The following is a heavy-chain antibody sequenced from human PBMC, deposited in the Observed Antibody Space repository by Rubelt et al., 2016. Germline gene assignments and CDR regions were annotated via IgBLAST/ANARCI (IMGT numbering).Heavy chain of an antibody. D-gene: IGHD3-10*01. CDR3: ARDSDYGMDV. V-gene: IGHV4-38-2*02. J-gene: IGHJ6*02. CDR1: AYSISSGYY. CDR2: ISHSGNT. Sequence: QAQLQQWGAAGLLKPSETLSLTCAVSAYSISSGYYWGWIRQPPGKALEWLGSISHSGNTYYNPSLRGRVNLPLDTSKNQFSRKLSSVTAADTAVYYCARDSDYGMDVWGRGTTVTVSS.